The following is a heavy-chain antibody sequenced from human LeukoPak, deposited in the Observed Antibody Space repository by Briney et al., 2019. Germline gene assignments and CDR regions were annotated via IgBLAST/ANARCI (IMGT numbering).Heavy chain of an antibody. CDR2: IYSSGGT. CDR3: ARGLGSGRYYYYYYGVDV. Sequence: SETLSPTCTVSGGSITSGDDYWSWIRQPPGKALEWIGYIYSSGGTSRNPSLKSRVTISLDTSKNQFSLRLSSVTAADTAVYYCARGLGSGRYYYYYYGVDVWGQGTTVTVSS. D-gene: IGHD3-10*01. J-gene: IGHJ6*02. V-gene: IGHV4-30-4*01. CDR1: GGSITSGDDY.